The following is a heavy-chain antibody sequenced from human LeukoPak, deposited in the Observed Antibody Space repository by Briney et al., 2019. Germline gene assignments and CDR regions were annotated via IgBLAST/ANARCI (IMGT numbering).Heavy chain of an antibody. J-gene: IGHJ4*02. D-gene: IGHD3-22*01. CDR1: GYTFTKYD. CDR3: ARPADSSGYYLAHFDY. V-gene: IGHV1-69*13. Sequence: SVKVSCKASGYTFTKYDISWVRQAPGQGLEWMGGIIPIFGTANYAQKFQGRVTITADESTSTAYMELSSLRSEDTAVYYCARPADSSGYYLAHFDYWGQGTLVTVSS. CDR2: IIPIFGTA.